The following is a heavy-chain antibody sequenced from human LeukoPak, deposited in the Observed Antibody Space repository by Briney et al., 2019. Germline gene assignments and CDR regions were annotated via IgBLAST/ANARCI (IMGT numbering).Heavy chain of an antibody. Sequence: ASVNVSRKGSGYKFISYAMNWVRQAPGQGPEWMGWINTNTGNPTYARGFTGQYVFSVDTSVTTAYLQINSLRTEDTAVYYCARGGYYGGSGTYGFFDYWGQGSLVTVSS. CDR1: GYKFISYA. J-gene: IGHJ4*03. CDR2: INTNTGNP. V-gene: IGHV7-4-1*02. CDR3: ARGGYYGGSGTYGFFDY. D-gene: IGHD3-10*01.